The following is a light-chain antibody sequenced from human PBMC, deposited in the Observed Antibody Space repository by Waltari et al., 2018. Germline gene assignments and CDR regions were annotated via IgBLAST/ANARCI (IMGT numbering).Light chain of an antibody. CDR3: QQYDNLLT. Sequence: DIQMTQSPSSLSASVGDRVTITCRSSQSISTYLNWYQQKPGKAPNLLIYSASNLQSGVPSRFSGSGSGTDFTFTIISLQPEDTATYYCQQYDNLLTFGGGTKVEI. CDR2: SAS. J-gene: IGKJ4*01. V-gene: IGKV1-33*01. CDR1: QSISTY.